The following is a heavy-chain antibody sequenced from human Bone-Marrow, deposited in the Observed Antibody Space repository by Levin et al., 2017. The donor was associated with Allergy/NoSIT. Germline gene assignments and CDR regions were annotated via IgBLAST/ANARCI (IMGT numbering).Heavy chain of an antibody. CDR3: ARGPTVFGFDY. CDR2: ISYTGSP. V-gene: IGHV4-59*01. CDR1: SGSMDSYY. J-gene: IGHJ4*02. Sequence: SETLSLTCTVSSGSMDSYYWSWVRQPRGKGLEWMGYISYTGSPNYNPSLKDRVTILRDLSKNQFSLSLRSMTAADTAVYFCARGPTVFGFDYWGQGAQVTVS. D-gene: IGHD3-3*01.